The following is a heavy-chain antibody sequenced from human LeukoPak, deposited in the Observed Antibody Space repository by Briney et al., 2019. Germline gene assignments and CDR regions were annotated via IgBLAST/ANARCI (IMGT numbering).Heavy chain of an antibody. J-gene: IGHJ3*02. V-gene: IGHV4-59*01. CDR1: GGSISSYY. CDR3: ARDKFIAGRQQAFDI. D-gene: IGHD6-6*01. CDR2: IYYSGST. Sequence: DPSETLSLTCTVSGGSISSYYWSWVRQPPGKGLEWIGYIYYSGSTNYNPSLKSRVTIPVDTSKNQFSLKLSSVTAADTPVYYCARDKFIAGRQQAFDIWGQGTMVTVSS.